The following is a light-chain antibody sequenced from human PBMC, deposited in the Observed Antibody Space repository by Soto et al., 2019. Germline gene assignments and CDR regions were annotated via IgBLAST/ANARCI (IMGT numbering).Light chain of an antibody. CDR3: QLRTNWPAEFS. J-gene: IGKJ3*01. CDR2: DSS. Sequence: VLTQSPATLSLSPGDTAVLSCRASQNIGNYFAWYQHKPGLPPRLLVYDSSNRAAGAPARFSGSGSGPESTLTIAALQAEDFGTYYCQLRTNWPAEFSFGPGTRVDL. V-gene: IGKV3-11*01. CDR1: QNIGNY.